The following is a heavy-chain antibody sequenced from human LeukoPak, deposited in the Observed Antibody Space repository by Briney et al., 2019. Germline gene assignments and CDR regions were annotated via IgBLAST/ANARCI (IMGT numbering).Heavy chain of an antibody. J-gene: IGHJ4*02. CDR3: ARDPSSGMYYYYH. CDR2: IYSGGSI. V-gene: IGHV3-53*01. Sequence: GGSLRLSCPDSGVIVSRKYMSGVGQAPGKGLEWVSVIYSGGSIYYADSVKGRFTISRDNSKNTLYLQMNSLRAEDTAVYYCARDPSSGMYYYYHCRRGTLVTVSS. D-gene: IGHD3-3*01. CDR1: GVIVSRKY.